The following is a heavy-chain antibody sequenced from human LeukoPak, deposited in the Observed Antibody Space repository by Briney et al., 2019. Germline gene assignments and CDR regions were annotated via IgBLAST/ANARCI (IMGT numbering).Heavy chain of an antibody. CDR2: IYYSGST. J-gene: IGHJ4*02. CDR3: ARASIEQLVRYYFDY. D-gene: IGHD6-6*01. V-gene: IGHV4-59*01. CDR1: GGSISSYY. Sequence: PSETLSLTCSVSGGSISSYYWSWIRQPPGKGLEWIGYIYYSGSTNYNPSLKSRVTISVDTSKNQFSLKLSSVTAADTAVYYCARASIEQLVRYYFDYWGQGTLVTVSS.